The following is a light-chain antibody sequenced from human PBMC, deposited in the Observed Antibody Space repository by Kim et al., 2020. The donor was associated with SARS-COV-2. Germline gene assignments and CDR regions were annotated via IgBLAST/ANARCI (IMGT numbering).Light chain of an antibody. V-gene: IGLV2-14*03. J-gene: IGLJ2*01. CDR2: DVS. CDR1: SSDVGGYNY. CDR3: TSYTSSDTLL. Sequence: QSALTQPASVSGSPGQSITISCTGTSSDVGGYNYVSWYQQHPGKAPKLMIYDVSQRPSGVSKRCSGSKSGNTASLTISGLQAEDEADYYCTSYTSSDTLLFGGGTQLTVL.